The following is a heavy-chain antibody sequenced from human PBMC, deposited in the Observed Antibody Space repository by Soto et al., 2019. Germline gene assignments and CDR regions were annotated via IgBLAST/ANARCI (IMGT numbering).Heavy chain of an antibody. D-gene: IGHD2-8*01. J-gene: IGHJ4*02. Sequence: QVQLQESGPGLVKPSQTLSLTCTVSGGSISSGGYYWSWIRQHPGKGLEWIGYIYYSGSTYYNPSLKSRVTISVDTSKNQFSLKLSSVTAADTAVYYCARGVGYCTNGVCSETPCFDYWGQGTLVTVSS. V-gene: IGHV4-31*03. CDR2: IYYSGST. CDR3: ARGVGYCTNGVCSETPCFDY. CDR1: GGSISSGGYY.